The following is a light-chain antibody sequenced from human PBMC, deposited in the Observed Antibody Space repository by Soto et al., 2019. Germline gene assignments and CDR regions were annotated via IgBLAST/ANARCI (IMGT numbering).Light chain of an antibody. J-gene: IGKJ1*01. CDR2: GAS. Sequence: EVVMTQTPATLSVSPGERATLSCRASQSVSTNLDWYQQKPGQAPRLLVYGASTRATGIPARFSGSGSGREFTLTISSLQSEDFAVYYCQHYNHWPPWTFGQGTKVEVK. CDR1: QSVSTN. V-gene: IGKV3D-15*01. CDR3: QHYNHWPPWT.